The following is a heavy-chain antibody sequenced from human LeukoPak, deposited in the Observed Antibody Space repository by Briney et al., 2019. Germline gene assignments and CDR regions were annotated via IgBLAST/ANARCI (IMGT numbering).Heavy chain of an antibody. V-gene: IGHV3-15*01. Sequence: GGSLRLSCAASGFTFSSYAMSWVRQAPGKGLEWVGRIKSKTDGGTTDYAAPVKGRFTMSRDDSKNTLYLQMNSLKTEDTAVYYCTTDLGYSNWWWGQGTLVTVSS. CDR3: TTDLGYSNWW. CDR2: IKSKTDGGTT. D-gene: IGHD4-11*01. J-gene: IGHJ4*02. CDR1: GFTFSSYA.